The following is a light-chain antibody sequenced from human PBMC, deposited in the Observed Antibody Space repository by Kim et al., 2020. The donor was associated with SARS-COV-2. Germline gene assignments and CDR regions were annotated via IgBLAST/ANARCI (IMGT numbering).Light chain of an antibody. CDR2: WAS. CDR3: KKYNTPPNT. V-gene: IGKV4-1*01. CDR1: QNVLYSSNNKNY. J-gene: IGKJ2*01. Sequence: DFVMTQSPDSLAVSLGERATINCKSSQNVLYSSNNKNYLAWYQHKPPQPPKLLLYWASTRESGVPDRFSGSGSGTDFTLTISGLQAEDWAVYYCKKYNTPPNTLGRGTKL.